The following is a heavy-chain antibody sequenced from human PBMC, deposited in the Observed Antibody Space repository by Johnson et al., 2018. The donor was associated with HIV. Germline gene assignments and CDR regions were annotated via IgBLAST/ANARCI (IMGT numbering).Heavy chain of an antibody. CDR1: GFTFSSYA. V-gene: IGHV3-30*14. CDR3: VRGLLWFGELLEAFDI. CDR2: ISYDGSDK. Sequence: HVQLVESGGGVVQPGRSLRLSCAASGFTFSSYAMHWVRQAPGKGLEWVAVISYDGSDKYYADSVKGRFTISRDNSKNTLYLQMTSLRAEDTAVYYCVRGLLWFGELLEAFDIWGQGTMVTVSS. D-gene: IGHD3-10*01. J-gene: IGHJ3*02.